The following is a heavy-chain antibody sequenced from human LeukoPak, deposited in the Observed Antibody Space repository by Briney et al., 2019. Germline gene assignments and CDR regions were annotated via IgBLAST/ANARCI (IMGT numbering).Heavy chain of an antibody. Sequence: PGGSLRLSCAASGFTFSSYAMNWVRQAPGKGLEWVSGTGSTGVSTFYADSVKGRFTVSRDNSKNTLSLQMNSPRAEDTAVYYCAKDPGVVPAHYFDYWGQGTLVTVSS. CDR2: TGSTGVST. CDR1: GFTFSSYA. V-gene: IGHV3-23*01. D-gene: IGHD2-2*01. CDR3: AKDPGVVPAHYFDY. J-gene: IGHJ4*02.